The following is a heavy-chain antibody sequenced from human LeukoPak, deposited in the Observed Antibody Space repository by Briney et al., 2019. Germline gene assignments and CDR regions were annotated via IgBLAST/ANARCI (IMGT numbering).Heavy chain of an antibody. D-gene: IGHD5-18*01. CDR1: GGSISSSRYY. J-gene: IGHJ4*02. Sequence: NPSETLSLTCTVSGGSISSSRYYWGWIRQPPGKGLEWIGSIYYSGSTYYNPSLKSRVTISVDTSKNQFSLKLSSVTAADTAVYYCARRRENTALDECYFDYWGQGTLVTVSS. CDR3: ARRRENTALDECYFDY. CDR2: IYYSGST. V-gene: IGHV4-39*01.